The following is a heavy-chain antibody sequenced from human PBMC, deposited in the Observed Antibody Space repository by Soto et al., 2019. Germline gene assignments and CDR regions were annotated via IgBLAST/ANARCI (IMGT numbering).Heavy chain of an antibody. D-gene: IGHD2-2*01. J-gene: IGHJ6*03. CDR1: GFTCSSYA. CDR3: AKGGSYCSSTSCYVAWEYYYYMDV. CDR2: ISSNGGST. V-gene: IGHV3-64*04. Sequence: GGSLRLSCSASGFTCSSYAMHWVRQAPGGGLEYVSAISSNGGSTYYADSVKGRFTISRDNSKNTLYLQMNSLRAEDTAVYYCAKGGSYCSSTSCYVAWEYYYYMDVWGKGTTVTVSS.